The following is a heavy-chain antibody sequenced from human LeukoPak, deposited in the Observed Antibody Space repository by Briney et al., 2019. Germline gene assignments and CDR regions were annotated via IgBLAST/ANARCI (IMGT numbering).Heavy chain of an antibody. D-gene: IGHD3-3*02. V-gene: IGHV3-33*08. Sequence: GGSLRLSCVASGFIFSSYGMHWVRQAPGKGLEWVAVIWYGEKNRHYADSVKGRFTISRDDFKNTLYLQMHSLRVEDTAVYYCANKHFWGQGTLVTVSS. CDR1: GFIFSSYG. J-gene: IGHJ4*02. CDR2: IWYGEKNR. CDR3: ANKHF.